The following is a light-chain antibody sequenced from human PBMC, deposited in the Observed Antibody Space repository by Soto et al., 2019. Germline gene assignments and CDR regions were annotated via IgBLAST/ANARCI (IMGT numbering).Light chain of an antibody. Sequence: QSVLTQPRSVSGSPGQSVAISCAGTSSDVGGYNYVSWYQQHPGKAPKLMIYDVTKRPSGVPDRFSGSKSGNTASLTISGLQAEDEADYYCNSYAGSYTLYVFGTGTKVNAL. V-gene: IGLV2-11*01. CDR3: NSYAGSYTLYV. J-gene: IGLJ1*01. CDR2: DVT. CDR1: SSDVGGYNY.